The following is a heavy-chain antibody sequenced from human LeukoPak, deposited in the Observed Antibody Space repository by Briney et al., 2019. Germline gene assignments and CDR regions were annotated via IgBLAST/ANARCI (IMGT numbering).Heavy chain of an antibody. CDR3: TTWVGAHFDF. CDR1: GFTFSSYW. Sequence: PGGSLRLSCAASGFTFSSYWMHWVRQAPGKGLVWVSRVNPDGSGTDYADSVKGRFTISRDNSKNTLYLQMNSLRAEDTAVYFCTTWVGAHFDFWGQGTLVTVSS. CDR2: VNPDGSGT. V-gene: IGHV3-74*01. D-gene: IGHD1-26*01. J-gene: IGHJ4*02.